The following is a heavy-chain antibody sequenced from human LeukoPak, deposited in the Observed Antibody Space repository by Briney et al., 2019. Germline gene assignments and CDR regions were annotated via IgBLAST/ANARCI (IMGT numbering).Heavy chain of an antibody. D-gene: IGHD3-10*01. CDR3: AIAGDGY. V-gene: IGHV3-23*01. Sequence: GGSLRLSCAASGFTFSTYGLSWVRQAPGEGLGWGSTIIKNAGTTPYADSVKGQFTISRDNSKNTLYLQMNSLRGEDTAVYYCAIAGDGYWGQGTLVTVSS. J-gene: IGHJ4*02. CDR1: GFTFSTYG. CDR2: IIKNAGTT.